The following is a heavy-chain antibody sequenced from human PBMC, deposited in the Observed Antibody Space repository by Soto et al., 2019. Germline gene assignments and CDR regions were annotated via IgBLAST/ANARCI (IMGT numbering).Heavy chain of an antibody. Sequence: EVQLLESGGGLVQPGGSLRLSCAASGFTFSSYVMSWVRQAPGKGLEWVSLIDARSNYIYYADSVKGRFTISRDNARNSLYLQMDSLRVEDTAVYYCVRENEMAGATSAFEYWGQGTPVTVSS. CDR3: VRENEMAGATSAFEY. D-gene: IGHD1-26*01. J-gene: IGHJ4*02. V-gene: IGHV3-21*06. CDR1: GFTFSSYV. CDR2: IDARSNYI.